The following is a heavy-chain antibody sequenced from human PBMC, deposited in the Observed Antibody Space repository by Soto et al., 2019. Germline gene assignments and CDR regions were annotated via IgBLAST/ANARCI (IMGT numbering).Heavy chain of an antibody. CDR3: TREKYYEGSGWLY. D-gene: IGHD3-22*01. J-gene: IGHJ4*02. CDR2: IYYSGST. Sequence: QVQLQQSGAGLVKPSETLSLSCTVSGGSVSSDSYYWSCVRQPPGQGLEWIGYIYYSGSTNYKPSLKSRAANSVDTSKNQFSPAPSSVTAAETAVYYCTREKYYEGSGWLYWGQGTLVTVSS. CDR1: GGSVSSDSYY. V-gene: IGHV4-61*01.